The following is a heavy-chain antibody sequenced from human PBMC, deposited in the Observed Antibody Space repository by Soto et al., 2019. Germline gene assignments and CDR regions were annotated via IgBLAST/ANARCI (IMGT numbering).Heavy chain of an antibody. CDR2: IYKSGSN. CDR1: GGSVSGGTHS. Sequence: QAQLQESGPGPVKPSETLSLTCTVSGGSVSGGTHSWSWIRQTPGKGLEWIGYIYKSGSNNYNPALKSRVTISVDASKTQFSLKLSSVTAAATVVYYCARGYRTSWYWFDLGGRGTLVTVSS. V-gene: IGHV4-61*01. CDR3: ARGYRTSWYWFDL. J-gene: IGHJ2*01. D-gene: IGHD6-13*01.